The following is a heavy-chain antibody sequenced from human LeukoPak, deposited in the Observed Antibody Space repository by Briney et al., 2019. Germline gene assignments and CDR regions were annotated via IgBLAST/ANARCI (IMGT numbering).Heavy chain of an antibody. CDR2: TNQDGSDK. V-gene: IGHV3-7*02. CDR3: ASSAAGLVH. J-gene: IGHJ4*02. CDR1: GFTFSSYW. D-gene: IGHD6-13*01. Sequence: GGSLRLSCATSGFTFSSYWMTGVRQAPGKGLEWVANTNQDGSDKYYVDSVKGRFTISRDNAKNSLSLQMNSLRVEDTAVYYCASSAAGLVHWGQGALVTVSS.